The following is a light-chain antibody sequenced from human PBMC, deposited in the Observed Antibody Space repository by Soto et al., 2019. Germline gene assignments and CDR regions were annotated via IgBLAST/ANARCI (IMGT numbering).Light chain of an antibody. CDR2: GAS. V-gene: IGKV3-15*01. CDR3: QHYNNWPG. Sequence: EIVMTQSPATLSVSPGERATLSCRASQSVSSNLAWYQQKPGQAPRLLIYGASTMATGIPARFSGSGSGTEFTLTISSLQSEDFAVYYFQHYNNWPGFGQGTKVEIK. J-gene: IGKJ1*01. CDR1: QSVSSN.